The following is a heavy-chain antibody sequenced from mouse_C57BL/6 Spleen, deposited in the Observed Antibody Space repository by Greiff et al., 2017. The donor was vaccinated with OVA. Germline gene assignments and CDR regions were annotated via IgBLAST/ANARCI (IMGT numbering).Heavy chain of an antibody. J-gene: IGHJ4*01. CDR2: IYPGDGDT. D-gene: IGHD2-2*01. CDR3: ARGGGYDDFYYAMDY. Sequence: QVQLQQSGPELVKPGASVKISCKASGYAFSSSWMNWVKQRPGKGLEWIGRIYPGDGDTNYNGKFKGKATLTADKSSSTAYMQLSSLTSEDSAVYFCARGGGYDDFYYAMDYWGQGTSVTVSS. CDR1: GYAFSSSW. V-gene: IGHV1-82*01.